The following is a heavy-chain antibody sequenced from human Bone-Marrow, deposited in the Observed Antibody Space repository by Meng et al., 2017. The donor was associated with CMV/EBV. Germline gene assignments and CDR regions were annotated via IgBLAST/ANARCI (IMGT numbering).Heavy chain of an antibody. CDR1: GYTFTSYY. V-gene: IGHV1-46*01. J-gene: IGHJ6*02. Sequence: ASVKVSCKASGYTFTSYYMHWVRQAPGQGLEWMGIINPSGGSTSYAQKFQGRVTMTRDTSTSTVYMELSSLRSEDTAVYYCARVWGYSNYLYYYYGMDVWGQRTTVAASS. D-gene: IGHD4-11*01. CDR3: ARVWGYSNYLYYYYGMDV. CDR2: INPSGGST.